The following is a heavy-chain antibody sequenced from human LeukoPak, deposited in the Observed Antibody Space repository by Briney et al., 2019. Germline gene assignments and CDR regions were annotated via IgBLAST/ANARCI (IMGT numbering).Heavy chain of an antibody. Sequence: WGSLRLSCAASGFTFSSYGMRWVRQAPGKGLEWVAVISYDGSNKYYADSVKGRFTISRDNSKNTLYLQMNSLRAEDTAVYYCAKDGQWLAYFDYWGQGTLVTVSS. D-gene: IGHD6-19*01. V-gene: IGHV3-30*18. CDR3: AKDGQWLAYFDY. CDR1: GFTFSSYG. J-gene: IGHJ4*02. CDR2: ISYDGSNK.